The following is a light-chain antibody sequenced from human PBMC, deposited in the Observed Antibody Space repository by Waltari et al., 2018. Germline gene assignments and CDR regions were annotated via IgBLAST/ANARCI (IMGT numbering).Light chain of an antibody. CDR3: QQYNYRPQT. CDR2: GAS. V-gene: IGKV3-15*01. CDR1: QSVSIN. Sequence: EVVMTQSPASLSVSPGERATPSCRASQSVSINLAWYQQKPGQAPRLLFYGASTRATGVPARFSGSGSGTEITLTIASLQSEDFAVYYCQQYNYRPQTFGQGTKVEI. J-gene: IGKJ1*01.